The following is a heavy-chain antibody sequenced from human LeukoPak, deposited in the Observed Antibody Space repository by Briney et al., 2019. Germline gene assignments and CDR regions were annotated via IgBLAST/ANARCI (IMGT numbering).Heavy chain of an antibody. CDR1: GFSFSDYY. V-gene: IGHV3-11*01. CDR3: ARGSDGRGYPVFQY. D-gene: IGHD3-22*01. CDR2: ISTISTIT. Sequence: GGSMRLSCVASGFSFSDYYMSWIRQAPGKGLEWISYISTISTITYNADSVKGRFTVSRDNAKNSLYLQMDSLRAEDTAVYYCARGSDGRGYPVFQYWGQGALVTVSS. J-gene: IGHJ1*01.